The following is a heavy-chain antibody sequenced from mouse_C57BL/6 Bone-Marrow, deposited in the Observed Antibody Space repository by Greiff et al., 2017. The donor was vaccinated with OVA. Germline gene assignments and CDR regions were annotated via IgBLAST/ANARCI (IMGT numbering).Heavy chain of an antibody. Sequence: VKLMESGAELARPGASVKLSCKASGYTFTSYGISWVKQRTGQGLEWIGEIYPRSGNTYYNEKFKGKATLTADKSSSTAYMELRSLTSEDSAVYFCARSEYYRYFDYWGQGTTLTVSS. CDR3: ARSEYYRYFDY. CDR2: IYPRSGNT. CDR1: GYTFTSYG. D-gene: IGHD2-14*01. V-gene: IGHV1-81*01. J-gene: IGHJ2*01.